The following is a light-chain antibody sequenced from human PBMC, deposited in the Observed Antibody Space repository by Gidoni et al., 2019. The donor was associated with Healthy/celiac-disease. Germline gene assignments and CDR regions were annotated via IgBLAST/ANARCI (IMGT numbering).Light chain of an antibody. V-gene: IGLV2-8*01. CDR3: SSYAGSNNLV. CDR1: SRDVGGYNY. J-gene: IGLJ2*01. CDR2: EVS. Sequence: QSALTQPPSASGSPGQSVTISCTGTSRDVGGYNYVSWYQQHPGKPPKLMIYEVSKRPSGVPYRFSGSKSGNTASLTVSGLQAEDEADYYCSSYAGSNNLVFGGGTKLTVL.